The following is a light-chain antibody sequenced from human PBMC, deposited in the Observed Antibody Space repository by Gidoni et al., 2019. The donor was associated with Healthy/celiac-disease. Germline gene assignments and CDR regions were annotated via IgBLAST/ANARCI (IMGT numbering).Light chain of an antibody. CDR3: QSYDSSLSGSV. J-gene: IGLJ2*01. CDR1: SSNIGAGYD. CDR2: GNS. V-gene: IGLV1-40*01. Sequence: QSVLTQPPPVSGAPGQRVTISCTGSSSNIGAGYDVHWYQQLPGTAPNLLISGNSNRPSGVPDRFSGSKSGTSASLAITGLQAEDEADYYCQSYDSSLSGSVFGGGTKLTVL.